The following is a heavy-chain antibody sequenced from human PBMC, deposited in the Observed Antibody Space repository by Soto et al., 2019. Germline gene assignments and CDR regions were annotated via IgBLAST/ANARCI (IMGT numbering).Heavy chain of an antibody. CDR3: AKLPGSNYYYYYLDV. CDR1: GFTFSSYA. CDR2: ISGSGGST. J-gene: IGHJ6*03. Sequence: EVQLLESGGGLVQPGGSLRLSCAASGFTFSSYAMSWVRQAPGKGLEWVSAISGSGGSTYYADSVKGRFTISRDNSKNTLYLQMNRLRAEDTAVYYCAKLPGSNYYYYYLDVWGKGTTVTVSS. D-gene: IGHD3-9*01. V-gene: IGHV3-23*01.